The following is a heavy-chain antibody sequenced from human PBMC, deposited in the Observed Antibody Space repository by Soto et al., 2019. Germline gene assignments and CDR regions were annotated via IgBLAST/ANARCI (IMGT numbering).Heavy chain of an antibody. CDR1: GGSIRNNY. J-gene: IGHJ4*02. CDR3: ARLGGYYQAFDN. D-gene: IGHD3-3*01. Sequence: SDTLSLTGTLCGGSIRNNYWSWIRQPPGKGLEWVGYIYYTGTSKYNPSLKSRVTISVDSSKNQFSLKLDSVTAADTAVYYCARLGGYYQAFDNWGQGTLVTVSS. V-gene: IGHV4-59*08. CDR2: IYYTGTS.